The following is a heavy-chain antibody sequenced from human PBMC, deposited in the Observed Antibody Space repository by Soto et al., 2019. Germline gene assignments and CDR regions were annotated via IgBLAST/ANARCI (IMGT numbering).Heavy chain of an antibody. CDR2: INPNSGVT. D-gene: IGHD6-19*01. J-gene: IGHJ5*02. CDR3: ATNLFSSTSRGSDFDP. CDR1: GYYFTGYY. V-gene: IGHV1-2*02. Sequence: QVQLVQSGAEMKKPGASVKVSCKASGYYFTGYYMHWVRQAPGQGLEWMGWINPNSGVTSYAQRLKGRVSMTRDRSIKTAYLEVKRLRSADTAVYYCATNLFSSTSRGSDFDPWGQGTLV.